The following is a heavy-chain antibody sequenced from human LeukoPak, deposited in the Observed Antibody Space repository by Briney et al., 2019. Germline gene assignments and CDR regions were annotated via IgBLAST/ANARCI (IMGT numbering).Heavy chain of an antibody. D-gene: IGHD6-13*01. CDR2: ISAYNGNT. CDR3: ARPHGYSSSWFFDY. Sequence: ASVKVSCKASGYTFTSYGISWVRQAPGQGLEWMGWISAYNGNTNYAQKLQGRVTMTTDTSTSTAYMELRSLRSDDTALYYCARPHGYSSSWFFDYWGQGTLVTVSS. V-gene: IGHV1-18*01. CDR1: GYTFTSYG. J-gene: IGHJ4*02.